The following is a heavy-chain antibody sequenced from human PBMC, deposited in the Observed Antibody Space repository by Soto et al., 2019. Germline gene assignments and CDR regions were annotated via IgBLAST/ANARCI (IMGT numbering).Heavy chain of an antibody. D-gene: IGHD3-22*01. CDR2: ITDSGATT. CDR1: GFTFSSYA. V-gene: IGHV3-23*01. Sequence: GGSLRLSCAASGFTFSSYAMSWVRQAPGRGLEWVSSITDSGATTDYADSVKGRFTISRDNSKNTLFLQMSTLRADDTALYYCAKDVDFYDSDGYYKYYFDSWGQGTLVTVSS. CDR3: AKDVDFYDSDGYYKYYFDS. J-gene: IGHJ4*02.